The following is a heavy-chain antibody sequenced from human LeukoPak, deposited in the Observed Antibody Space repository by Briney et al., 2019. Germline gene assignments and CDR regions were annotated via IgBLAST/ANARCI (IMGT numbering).Heavy chain of an antibody. Sequence: GSSVKVSCKASGGTFSSYAISWVRQAPGQGLEWMGGIIPIFGTANYAQKFQGRVTITADESTSTAYMELSSLRSEDTAVYYCARDRPYYDFWSDPNYYYYYGMDVWGQGTMVTVSS. V-gene: IGHV1-69*01. J-gene: IGHJ6*02. CDR2: IIPIFGTA. CDR3: ARDRPYYDFWSDPNYYYYYGMDV. D-gene: IGHD3-3*01. CDR1: GGTFSSYA.